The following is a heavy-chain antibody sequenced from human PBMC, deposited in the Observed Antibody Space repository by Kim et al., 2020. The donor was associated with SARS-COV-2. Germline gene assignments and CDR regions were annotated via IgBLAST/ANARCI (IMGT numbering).Heavy chain of an antibody. CDR3: TRLPTYYYDSSGYRYYYYYMDV. D-gene: IGHD3-22*01. J-gene: IGHJ6*03. V-gene: IGHV3-73*01. CDR2: IRSKANSYAT. Sequence: GGSLRLSCAASGFTFSGSAMHWVRQASGKGLEWVGRIRSKANSYATAYAASVKGRFTISRDDSKNTAYLQMNSLKTEDTAVYYCTRLPTYYYDSSGYRYYYYYMDVWGKGTTVTVSS. CDR1: GFTFSGSA.